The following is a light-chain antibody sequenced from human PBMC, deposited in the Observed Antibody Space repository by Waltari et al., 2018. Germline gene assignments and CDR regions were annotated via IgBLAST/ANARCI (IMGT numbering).Light chain of an antibody. CDR1: SGDVGGYKY. CDR3: SSYTSSSTQV. CDR2: EVS. J-gene: IGLJ3*02. Sequence: QSALTQPASVSGSPGQSITISCPGTSGDVGGYKYVSWYLQHPGKAPKLMIYEVSNRPSGVSNRFSGSKSGNTASLTISGLQAEDEADYYCSSYTSSSTQVFGGGTKLTVL. V-gene: IGLV2-14*01.